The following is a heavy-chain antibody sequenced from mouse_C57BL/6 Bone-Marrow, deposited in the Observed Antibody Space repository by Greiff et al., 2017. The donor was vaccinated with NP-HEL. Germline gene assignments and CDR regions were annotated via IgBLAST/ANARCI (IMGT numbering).Heavy chain of an antibody. CDR2: ISYDGSN. Sequence: DVQLQESGPGLVKPSQSLSLTCSVTGYSITSGYYWNWIRQFPGNKLEWMGYISYDGSNNYNPSLKNRISITRDTSKNQFFLKLNSVTTEDTATYYCAREGYYGSYWYFDVWGTGTTVTVSS. CDR1: GYSITSGYY. V-gene: IGHV3-6*01. CDR3: AREGYYGSYWYFDV. J-gene: IGHJ1*03. D-gene: IGHD1-1*01.